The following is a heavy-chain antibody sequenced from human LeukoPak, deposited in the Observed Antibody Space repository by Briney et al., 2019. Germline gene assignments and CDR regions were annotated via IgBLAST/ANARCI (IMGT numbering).Heavy chain of an antibody. J-gene: IGHJ4*02. CDR1: GVTFSSYG. CDR3: AKDAPFDY. CDR2: ISYDGSNK. V-gene: IGHV3-30*18. Sequence: GSLRLSCAASGVTFSSYGMHWVRQAPGKGLEWVAVISYDGSNKYYADSVKGRFTISRDNSKNTLYLQMNSLRAEDTAVYYCAKDAPFDYWGQGTLVTVSS.